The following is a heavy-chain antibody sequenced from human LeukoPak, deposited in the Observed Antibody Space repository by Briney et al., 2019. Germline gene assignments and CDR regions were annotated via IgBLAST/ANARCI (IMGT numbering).Heavy chain of an antibody. J-gene: IGHJ4*02. Sequence: SQTLSLTCTVSGGSISSGGHYWSWIRQPPGKGLEWIGSIYYSGSTYYNPSLKSRVTISVDTSKNQFSLKLSSVTAADTAVYYCARGRGIALNYFDYWGQGTLVTVSS. CDR3: ARGRGIALNYFDY. V-gene: IGHV4-39*01. CDR1: GGSISSGGHY. CDR2: IYYSGST. D-gene: IGHD6-13*01.